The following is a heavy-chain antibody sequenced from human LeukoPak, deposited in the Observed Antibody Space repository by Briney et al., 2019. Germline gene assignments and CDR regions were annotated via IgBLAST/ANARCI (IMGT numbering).Heavy chain of an antibody. CDR2: IYTSGST. CDR1: GGSISSGSYY. D-gene: IGHD4-11*01. V-gene: IGHV4-61*02. Sequence: SETLSLTWTVSGGSISSGSYYWSWIRQPAGRGLEWIGRIYTSGSTNYNPSLKSRVTISEDTSKNQFSLRLSSVTAADTAVYYCARDHGNDYSNFGAYYFMDVWGKGTTVTVSS. CDR3: ARDHGNDYSNFGAYYFMDV. J-gene: IGHJ6*03.